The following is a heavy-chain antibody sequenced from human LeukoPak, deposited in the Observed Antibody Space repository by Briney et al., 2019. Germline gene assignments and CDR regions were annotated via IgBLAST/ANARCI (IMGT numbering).Heavy chain of an antibody. CDR3: ARGRSSSWLDAFDI. V-gene: IGHV4-39*07. D-gene: IGHD6-13*01. J-gene: IGHJ3*02. CDR2: IDHAGTT. Sequence: PSETLSLTCVVSGGSIITNDYWWGWIRQPPGKGLEWIGTIDHAGTTFYNVSLKSRVTISVDTSKNQFSLKLSSVTAADTAVYYCARGRSSSWLDAFDIWGQGTMVTVSS. CDR1: GGSIITNDYW.